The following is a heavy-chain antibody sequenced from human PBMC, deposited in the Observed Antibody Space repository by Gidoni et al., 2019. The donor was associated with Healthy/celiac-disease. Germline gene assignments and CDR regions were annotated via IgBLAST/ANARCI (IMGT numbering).Heavy chain of an antibody. V-gene: IGHV4-4*02. D-gene: IGHD2-8*01. CDR3: ARVLPLSQYGYYYYMDV. Sequence: CAVSGGSISSSNWWSWVRQPPGKGLEWIGEIYHSGSTNYNPSLKSRVTISVDKSKNQFSLKLSSVTAADTAVYYCARVLPLSQYGYYYYMDVWGKGTTVTVSS. CDR1: GGSISSSNW. J-gene: IGHJ6*03. CDR2: IYHSGST.